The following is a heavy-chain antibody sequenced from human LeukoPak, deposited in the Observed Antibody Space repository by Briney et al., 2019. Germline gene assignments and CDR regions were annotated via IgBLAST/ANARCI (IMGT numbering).Heavy chain of an antibody. D-gene: IGHD3-10*01. V-gene: IGHV3-7*01. CDR1: GFTFSSYW. CDR2: IKQDGSVK. CDR3: ARDPSGSPVFDP. J-gene: IGHJ5*02. Sequence: PGGSLRLSCAASGFTFSSYWMNWVRQAPGKGLEWVANIKQDGSVKNYVDSVKGRFTISRDNAKNSLFPQMNSLRAEDTAVYYCARDPSGSPVFDPWGQGTLVTVSS.